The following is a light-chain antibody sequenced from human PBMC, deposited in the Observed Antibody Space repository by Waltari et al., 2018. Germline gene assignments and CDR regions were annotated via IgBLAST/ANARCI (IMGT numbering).Light chain of an antibody. CDR2: WAA. J-gene: IGKJ1*01. CDR3: QQYYGTPPT. Sequence: DIVMTQFPDSLAVSLGERASINCKSSQSILYSSNNKNYLAWYQQKPGQSPKLLIYWAATQESGVPDRFSGSGSGTDFTLTISSLQAEDVAVYYCQQYYGTPPTFGRGTKVEIK. V-gene: IGKV4-1*01. CDR1: QSILYSSNNKNY.